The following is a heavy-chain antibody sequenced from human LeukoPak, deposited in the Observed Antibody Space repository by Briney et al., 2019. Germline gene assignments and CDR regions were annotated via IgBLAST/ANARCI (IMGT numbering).Heavy chain of an antibody. V-gene: IGHV1-69*04. J-gene: IGHJ3*02. CDR2: IIPILGIA. D-gene: IGHD2-15*01. Sequence: GASVKVSCKASGGTFSSYAISWVRQAPGRGLEWMGRIIPILGIANYAQKFQGRVTITADKSTSTAYMELSSLRSEDTAVYYCARVGGGYCSGGSCYSAVDAFDIWGQGTMVTVSS. CDR3: ARVGGGYCSGGSCYSAVDAFDI. CDR1: GGTFSSYA.